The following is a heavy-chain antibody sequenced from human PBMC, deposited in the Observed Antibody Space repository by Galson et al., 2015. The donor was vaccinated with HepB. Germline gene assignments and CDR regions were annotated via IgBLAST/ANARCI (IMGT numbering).Heavy chain of an antibody. CDR1: GGTFDPYA. CDR2: IVPMFERA. CDR3: ARSTRIYYWIPLDY. D-gene: IGHD3-22*01. Sequence: SVKVSCKASGGTFDPYAISWVRQAPGQGLEWMGGIVPMFERANYAQKFKGRVTITADKFTTTVYMELSSLRSEDTAVYYCARSTRIYYWIPLDYWGQGTLVTVSS. V-gene: IGHV1-69*06. J-gene: IGHJ4*02.